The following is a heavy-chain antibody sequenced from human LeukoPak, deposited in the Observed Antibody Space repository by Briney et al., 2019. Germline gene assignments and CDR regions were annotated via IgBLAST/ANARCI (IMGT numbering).Heavy chain of an antibody. V-gene: IGHV4-59*12. CDR1: GGSISSYY. Sequence: PSETLSLTCTVSGGSISSYYWSWIRQPPGKGLEWIGYIYYSGTTNYNPSLKSRVTISVDTSKNHFSLKLSSVTAADTAVYYCARRIALAGTVFDYWGQGTLVTVSS. D-gene: IGHD6-19*01. CDR2: IYYSGTT. CDR3: ARRIALAGTVFDY. J-gene: IGHJ4*02.